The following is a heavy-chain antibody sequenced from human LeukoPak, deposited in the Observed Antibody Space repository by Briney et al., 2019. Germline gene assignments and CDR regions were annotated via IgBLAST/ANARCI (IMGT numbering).Heavy chain of an antibody. CDR3: ARAQLATSGPPDLHACDI. D-gene: IGHD5-12*01. V-gene: IGHV4-59*01. CDR1: GDSISDYY. J-gene: IGHJ3*02. CDR2: VYYTGST. Sequence: SETLSLTCTVSGDSISDYYWTWLRQPPGKGLEWVGYVYYTGSTNYNPSLKSRVTISVDTSKNQFALKVRSVTAADTAMYYCARAQLATSGPPDLHACDIWGRDTIVTVSS.